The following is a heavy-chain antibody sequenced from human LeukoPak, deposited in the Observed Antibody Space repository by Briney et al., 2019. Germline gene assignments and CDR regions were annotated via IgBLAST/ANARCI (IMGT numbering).Heavy chain of an antibody. D-gene: IGHD3-10*01. Sequence: GASVKVSCKASGYTFTSYGISWVRQAPGQGLEWMGWISAHNGNTNYAQKLQGRVTMTTDTSTSTAYMELRSLRSDDTAVYYCASFGAGYGSGSYYYYGMDVWGQGTTVTVSS. CDR2: ISAHNGNT. CDR1: GYTFTSYG. V-gene: IGHV1-18*01. J-gene: IGHJ6*02. CDR3: ASFGAGYGSGSYYYYGMDV.